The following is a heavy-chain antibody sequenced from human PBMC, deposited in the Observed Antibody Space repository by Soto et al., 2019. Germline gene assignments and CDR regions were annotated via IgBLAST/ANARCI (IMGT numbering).Heavy chain of an antibody. Sequence: QVQLVQSGAEVKKPGSSVKVSCKASGGTFSSYAISWVRQAPGQGLEWMGEIIPIFGTANYAQKFQGRVTITAEESRSTAYMDLSSLRSEDTAVYYCARDRGPSSGYYPYWFDPRGQGTLVTVSS. V-gene: IGHV1-69*12. J-gene: IGHJ5*02. CDR2: IIPIFGTA. CDR3: ARDRGPSSGYYPYWFDP. D-gene: IGHD3-22*01. CDR1: GGTFSSYA.